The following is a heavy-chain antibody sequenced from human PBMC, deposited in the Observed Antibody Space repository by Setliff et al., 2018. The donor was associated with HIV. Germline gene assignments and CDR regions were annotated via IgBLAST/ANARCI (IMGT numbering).Heavy chain of an antibody. CDR1: GGTFSNYA. V-gene: IGHV1-69*13. CDR2: IIPVFDTT. CDR3: AVGDYVWGSYRLDL. J-gene: IGHJ4*02. D-gene: IGHD3-16*01. Sequence: ASVKVSCKASGGTFSNYAFSWVRLAPGQGLEWMGGIIPVFDTTNYEKKFRDRVTITADESTSTVYLELISLRSEDTAVYYCAVGDYVWGSYRLDLWGQGTLVTVSS.